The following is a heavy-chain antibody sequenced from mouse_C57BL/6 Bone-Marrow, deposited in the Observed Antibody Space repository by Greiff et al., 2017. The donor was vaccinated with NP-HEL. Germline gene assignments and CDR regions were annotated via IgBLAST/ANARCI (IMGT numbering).Heavy chain of an antibody. D-gene: IGHD2-5*01. CDR2: ISSGGDYI. J-gene: IGHJ3*01. CDR3: TRVYYSNIWFAY. V-gene: IGHV5-9-1*02. CDR1: GFTFSSYA. Sequence: DVMLVESGEGLVKPGGSLKLSCAASGFTFSSYAMSWVRQTPEKRLEWVAYISSGGDYIYYADTVKGRFTISRDNARNTLYLQMSSLKSEDTAMYYCTRVYYSNIWFAYWGQGTLVTVSA.